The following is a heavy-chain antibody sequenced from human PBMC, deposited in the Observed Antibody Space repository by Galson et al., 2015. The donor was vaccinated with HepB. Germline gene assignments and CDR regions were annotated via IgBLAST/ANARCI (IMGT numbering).Heavy chain of an antibody. CDR3: ARDSTADPHNAFDI. CDR1: GYTFIDYH. D-gene: IGHD6-13*01. J-gene: IGHJ3*02. V-gene: IGHV1-2*02. Sequence: SVKVSCKASGYTFIDYHIHWVRQAPGQGLEWMGWIDSKSGGTISAQNFQGRVTVTRDTSISTAYMELNSLRSDDTAVYYCARDSTADPHNAFDIWGQGTMVTVSS. CDR2: IDSKSGGT.